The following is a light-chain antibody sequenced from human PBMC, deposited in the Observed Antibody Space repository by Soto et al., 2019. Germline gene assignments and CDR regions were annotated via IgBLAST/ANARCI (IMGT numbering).Light chain of an antibody. CDR1: QGISSY. Sequence: AIRMTQSPSSLSASTGDRVTITCRASQGISSYLAWYQQKPGKAPKLLIYAASTLQRGVPSRFSGSGSGTDFTLTISCLQSEDFANYYCQQYYSYPRTFGQGTKVEIK. CDR3: QQYYSYPRT. J-gene: IGKJ1*01. V-gene: IGKV1-8*01. CDR2: AAS.